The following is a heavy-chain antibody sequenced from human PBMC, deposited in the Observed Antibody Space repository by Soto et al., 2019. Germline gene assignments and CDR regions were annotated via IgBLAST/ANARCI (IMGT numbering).Heavy chain of an antibody. J-gene: IGHJ6*02. CDR1: GFTFSDFD. CDR2: ITSNSIYV. D-gene: IGHD1-26*01. CDR3: ARDLSGGNYYYHGLDV. Sequence: EVQLVESGGGLVKPGGSLRLSCAVSGFTFSDFDMSWVRQAPGKGLEWVSSITSNSIYVYYADSLKGRFTISRDNAKNSLYLQMNSLRVDDTAVYYCARDLSGGNYYYHGLDVWGQGTTVTVSS. V-gene: IGHV3-21*01.